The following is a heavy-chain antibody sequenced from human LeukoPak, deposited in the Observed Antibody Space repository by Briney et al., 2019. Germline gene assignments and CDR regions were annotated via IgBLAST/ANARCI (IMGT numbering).Heavy chain of an antibody. CDR3: ARASVDGDYADY. CDR1: GFTFSSYA. J-gene: IGHJ4*02. D-gene: IGHD4-17*01. V-gene: IGHV3-30-3*01. Sequence: GGSLRLSCAASGFTFSSYAMHWVRQAPGKGLEWVAVISYDGSNKYYADSVKGRFTISRDNSKNTLYLQMNSLRAEDTAVYHCARASVDGDYADYWGQGTLVTVSS. CDR2: ISYDGSNK.